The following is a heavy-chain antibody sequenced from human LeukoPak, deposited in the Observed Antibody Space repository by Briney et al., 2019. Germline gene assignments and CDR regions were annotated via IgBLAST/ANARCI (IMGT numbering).Heavy chain of an antibody. Sequence: GASVKVSCKASGYTFTSYGISWVRQAPGQGLEWMGGIIPIFGTANYAQKFQGRVTITADESTSTAYMELSSLRSEDTAVYYCARLYCSSTSCYTNFGAFDIWGQGTMVTVSS. J-gene: IGHJ3*02. CDR2: IIPIFGTA. CDR1: GYTFTSYG. V-gene: IGHV1-69*13. CDR3: ARLYCSSTSCYTNFGAFDI. D-gene: IGHD2-2*01.